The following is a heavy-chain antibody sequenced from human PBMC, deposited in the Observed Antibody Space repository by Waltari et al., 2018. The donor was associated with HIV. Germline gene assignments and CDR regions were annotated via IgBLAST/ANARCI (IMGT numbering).Heavy chain of an antibody. J-gene: IGHJ4*02. V-gene: IGHV4-61*02. CDR1: GDSMTITRSL. D-gene: IGHD3-16*01. CDR3: AREDYDQFWGSPLYIFDS. Sequence: QVQLQESGPGLARSSHTLPLARSVSGDSMTITRSLWSWLRQSAGRGLEWIGRINTRGDTKYNPSLKGRVVMSIDAPRKMFFLNLTSISAADTGTYFCAREDYDQFWGSPLYIFDSWGLGTVITVSS. CDR2: INTRGDT.